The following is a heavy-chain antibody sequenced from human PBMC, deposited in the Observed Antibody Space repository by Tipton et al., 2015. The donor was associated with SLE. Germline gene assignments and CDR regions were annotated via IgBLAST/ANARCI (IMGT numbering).Heavy chain of an antibody. CDR3: ARLTAKVTAGWYFDL. CDR2: IYPGDSDT. Sequence: QLVQSGAEVKKPGESLKISCKGSGYSFTSYWIGWVRQMPGKGLEWKGIIYPGDSDTRYSPSFQGLVTISADKSISTAYLQWSSLKASDTAMYYCARLTAKVTAGWYFDLWGRGTLVTVSS. CDR1: GYSFTSYW. J-gene: IGHJ2*01. V-gene: IGHV5-51*03. D-gene: IGHD4-17*01.